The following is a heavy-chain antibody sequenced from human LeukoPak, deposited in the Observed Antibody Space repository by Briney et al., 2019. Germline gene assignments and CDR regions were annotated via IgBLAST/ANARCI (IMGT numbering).Heavy chain of an antibody. Sequence: PSETLSLTCTVSGGSISSYYWSWIRQPPGKGLEWIGYISYSGSTNYNPSLKSRVTISLDTSKNQFSLRLSSLTAADTAVYYCARVPYYYGMDVWGQGTTVTVSS. CDR2: ISYSGST. V-gene: IGHV4-59*01. J-gene: IGHJ6*02. CDR3: ARVPYYYGMDV. CDR1: GGSISSYY.